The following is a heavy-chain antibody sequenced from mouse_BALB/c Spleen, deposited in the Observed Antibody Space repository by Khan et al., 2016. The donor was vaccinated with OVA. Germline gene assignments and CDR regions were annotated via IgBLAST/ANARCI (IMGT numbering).Heavy chain of an antibody. J-gene: IGHJ2*01. Sequence: EVELVESGGDLVKPGGPLKLSCAASGFTFSSYGMSWFRQTPDKRLEWVATISSGASYTYYPDSVKGRFTISRDNAKNTLYLQMSSLKSEDTAMYYCARQPGYYGSSFYLDNWGQGTTLTVSS. CDR1: GFTFSSYG. D-gene: IGHD1-1*01. CDR2: ISSGASYT. CDR3: ARQPGYYGSSFYLDN. V-gene: IGHV5-6*01.